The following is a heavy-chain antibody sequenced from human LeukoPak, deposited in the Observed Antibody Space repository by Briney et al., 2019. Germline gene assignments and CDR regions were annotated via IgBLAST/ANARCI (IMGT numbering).Heavy chain of an antibody. V-gene: IGHV4-34*01. CDR2: IHHSGST. D-gene: IGHD3-10*01. CDR1: GGXFSGYY. Sequence: SETLSLTCAVYGGXFSGYYCSWIRQPPGKGLEWSGEIHHSGSTNYNPSLNSRVTISVDTSKSQFSVNLRSVTAADTAVYYCASSQIWFGEFLGEFHYGMDVWGPGTTVAVSS. CDR3: ASSQIWFGEFLGEFHYGMDV. J-gene: IGHJ6*02.